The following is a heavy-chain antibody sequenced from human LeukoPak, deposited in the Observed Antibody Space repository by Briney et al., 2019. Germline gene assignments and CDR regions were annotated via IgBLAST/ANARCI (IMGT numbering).Heavy chain of an antibody. Sequence: GGSLRLSCAASGFTFSSYAMSWVRQAPGKGLEWVSSINGGGGSTYYADSVTGRFTISRDNSNNTLYLQMNSLRAEDTAVYYCAKLGGNVGFWGQGTLVTVSS. V-gene: IGHV3-23*01. J-gene: IGHJ4*02. CDR3: AKLGGNVGF. CDR1: GFTFSSYA. D-gene: IGHD4-23*01. CDR2: INGGGGST.